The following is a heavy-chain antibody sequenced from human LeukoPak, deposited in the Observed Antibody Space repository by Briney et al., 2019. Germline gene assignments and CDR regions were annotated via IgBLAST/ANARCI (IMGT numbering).Heavy chain of an antibody. D-gene: IGHD6-19*01. V-gene: IGHV3-21*01. J-gene: IGHJ4*02. CDR3: ARDQGLLVVAGRFGY. CDR1: GFTFSSYA. CDR2: ISSSNSYI. Sequence: GGSLRLSCAASGFTFSSYAMHWVRQAPGKGLEWVSSISSSNSYIYNADSVKGRFTISRDNAKNSLYLQMNSLRAEDTAVYYCARDQGLLVVAGRFGYWGQGTLVTVSS.